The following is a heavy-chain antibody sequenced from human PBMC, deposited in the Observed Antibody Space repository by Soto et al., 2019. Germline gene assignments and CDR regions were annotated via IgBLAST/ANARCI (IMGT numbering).Heavy chain of an antibody. V-gene: IGHV3-30-3*01. CDR3: ARVVSKRAGVSFRVDV. CDR1: GFTFSSYA. CDR2: ISYDGSNK. Sequence: QVQLVESGGGVVQPGRSLRLSCAASGFTFSSYAMHWIRQAQGKGLEWVAVISYDGSNKYYADSVKGRFTISRDNSKNTLYLQMNSLRAEDTAVYYCARVVSKRAGVSFRVDVWGQGTTVTVSS. D-gene: IGHD4-4*01. J-gene: IGHJ6*02.